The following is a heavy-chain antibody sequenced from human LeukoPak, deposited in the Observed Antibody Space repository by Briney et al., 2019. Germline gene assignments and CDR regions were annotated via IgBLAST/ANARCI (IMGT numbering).Heavy chain of an antibody. Sequence: GGSLRLSCAASGFTFDDYAMHWVRHAPGKGLEWVSGISWNSGSIGYADSVKGRFTISRDNAENSLYLQMNSLRAEDTALYYCANSAPGIAAAGQFDYWGQGTLVTVSS. CDR2: ISWNSGSI. CDR3: ANSAPGIAAAGQFDY. V-gene: IGHV3-9*01. CDR1: GFTFDDYA. D-gene: IGHD6-13*01. J-gene: IGHJ4*02.